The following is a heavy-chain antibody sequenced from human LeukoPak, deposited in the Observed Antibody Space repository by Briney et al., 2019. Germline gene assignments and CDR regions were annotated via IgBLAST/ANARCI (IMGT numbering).Heavy chain of an antibody. V-gene: IGHV3-21*01. D-gene: IGHD3-22*01. CDR2: TSSSSSYI. CDR1: GFTFSSYS. CDR3: ARDRNFMIYDSSGYYRGAFDI. J-gene: IGHJ3*02. Sequence: GGSLRLSCAASGFTFSSYSMNWVRQAPGKGLEWVSSTSSSSSYIYYADSVKGRFTISRDNAKNSLYLQMNSLRAEDTAVYYCARDRNFMIYDSSGYYRGAFDIWGQGTMVTVSS.